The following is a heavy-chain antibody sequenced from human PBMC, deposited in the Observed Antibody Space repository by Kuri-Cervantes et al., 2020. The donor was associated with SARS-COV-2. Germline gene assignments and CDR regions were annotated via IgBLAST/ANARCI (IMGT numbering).Heavy chain of an antibody. CDR1: GYTFTSYG. V-gene: IGHV1-18*01. Sequence: ASVKVSCKASGYTFTSYGIRWVRQAPGQGLEWMGRISANNGNTNYAQKLQGRVTMTTDTSTSTAYMELRSLRSDDTAVYYCARDKGFVRSPEVNRFDPWGQGTLVTVSS. CDR2: ISANNGNT. CDR3: ARDKGFVRSPEVNRFDP. J-gene: IGHJ5*02. D-gene: IGHD1-14*01.